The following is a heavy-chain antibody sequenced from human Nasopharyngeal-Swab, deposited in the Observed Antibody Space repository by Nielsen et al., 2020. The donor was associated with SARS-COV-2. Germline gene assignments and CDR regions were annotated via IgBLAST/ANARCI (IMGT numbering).Heavy chain of an antibody. J-gene: IGHJ4*02. CDR2: IYSGGTT. V-gene: IGHV3-53*04. CDR3: AYSSYYDILTGLSYAFDY. Sequence: ERQLPGKERGWVSVIYSGGTTYYADSVRGRFTISRLNSKNSLYLQMNSLRPEDTAVYYCAYSSYYDILTGLSYAFDYWGQGTLVTVSS. D-gene: IGHD3-9*01.